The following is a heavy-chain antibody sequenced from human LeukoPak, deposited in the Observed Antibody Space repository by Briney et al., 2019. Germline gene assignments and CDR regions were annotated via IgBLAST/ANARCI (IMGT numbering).Heavy chain of an antibody. CDR3: ARQLYYYGSGSLQY. CDR1: GGSISSNSYY. D-gene: IGHD3-10*01. J-gene: IGHJ4*02. V-gene: IGHV4-39*01. Sequence: SETLSLACTVSGGSISSNSYYWGWIRQSPGKGLEWIGSIYYSGSTYYKPSLKSRLTISVDTSKNQFSLKLSSVTAADTAVYYCARQLYYYGSGSLQYWGQGTLVTVSS. CDR2: IYYSGST.